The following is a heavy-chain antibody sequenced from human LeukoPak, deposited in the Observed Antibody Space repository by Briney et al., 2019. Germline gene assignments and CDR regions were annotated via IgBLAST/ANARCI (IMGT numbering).Heavy chain of an antibody. CDR2: ISSNGGST. CDR3: ARSGDFWSGYSFDY. CDR1: GFTFSSYA. J-gene: IGHJ4*02. Sequence: GGSLRLSCAASGFTFSSYAMHWVRQAPGKGLEYVSAISSNGGSTYYANSVKGRFTISRDNSKSTLYLQMGSLRAEDMAVYYCARSGDFWSGYSFDYWGQGTLVTVSS. D-gene: IGHD3-3*01. V-gene: IGHV3-64*01.